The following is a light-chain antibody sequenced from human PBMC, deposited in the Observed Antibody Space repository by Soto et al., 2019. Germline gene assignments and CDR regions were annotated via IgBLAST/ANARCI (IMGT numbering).Light chain of an antibody. V-gene: IGLV1-44*01. J-gene: IGLJ3*02. Sequence: QAVVTQPPSASGTPGQRVTISCSGSSSNIGSNTVNWYQQLPGTAPKLLIYSNNQRPSGVPDRFPGSKSGTSASLAISGLQSEDEADYYCAAWDDSLNGRVFGGGTKLTVL. CDR1: SSNIGSNT. CDR2: SNN. CDR3: AAWDDSLNGRV.